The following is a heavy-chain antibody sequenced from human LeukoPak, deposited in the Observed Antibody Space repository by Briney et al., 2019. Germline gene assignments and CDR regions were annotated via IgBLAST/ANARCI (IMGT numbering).Heavy chain of an antibody. CDR2: ISGSGGST. J-gene: IGHJ4*02. CDR3: AKEEVDSSWDRVFDY. Sequence: GGSLRLSCAASGFTFSSYAMSWVRQAPGKGLEWVSAISGSGGSTYYADSVKGRFAISRDNSKNTLYLQMNSLRAEDTAVYYCAKEEVDSSWDRVFDYWGQGTLVTVAS. D-gene: IGHD6-13*01. V-gene: IGHV3-23*01. CDR1: GFTFSSYA.